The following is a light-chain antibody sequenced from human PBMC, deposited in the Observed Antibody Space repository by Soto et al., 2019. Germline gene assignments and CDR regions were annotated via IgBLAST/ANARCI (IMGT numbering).Light chain of an antibody. CDR1: QSVSSNY. CDR3: HLYAYFPWT. CDR2: GAS. Sequence: ALKQSPGTLSSSPGERATLSCRASQSVSSNYLAWYQQKPGQAPRLLIYGASSRATGIPDRFSGSGSGTDVTHTIDRLVSLDFSVYLCHLYAYFPWTSGHGTSAEIK. J-gene: IGKJ1*01. V-gene: IGKV3-20*01.